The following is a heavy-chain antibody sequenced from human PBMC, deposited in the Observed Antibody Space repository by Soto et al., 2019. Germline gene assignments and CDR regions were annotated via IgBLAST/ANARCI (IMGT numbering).Heavy chain of an antibody. CDR3: ARVHLVAATPVDY. CDR2: ISTSSSTI. D-gene: IGHD2-15*01. J-gene: IGHJ4*02. Sequence: EVQLVESGGGLVQPGGSLRLSCAASGFTFRSYSMNWVRQAPGKGREWVSYISTSSSTIYYADSVKGRFTISRDNAKNSLYLQMNSLRAEDTAVYYCARVHLVAATPVDYWGQGTLVTVSS. CDR1: GFTFRSYS. V-gene: IGHV3-48*01.